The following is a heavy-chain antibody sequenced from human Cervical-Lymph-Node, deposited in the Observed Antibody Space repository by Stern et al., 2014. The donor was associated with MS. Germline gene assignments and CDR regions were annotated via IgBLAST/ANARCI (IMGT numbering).Heavy chain of an antibody. CDR1: GFTFRSYS. V-gene: IGHV3-21*01. J-gene: IGHJ1*01. CDR3: AKGATPTTHSLGD. CDR2: IDKSGTDI. Sequence: EVQLVESGGGLVKPGGSLRLSCGGSGFTFRSYSMNWVRQAPGKGLELVSSIDKSGTDIYYADSVKGRFTISRDNAKNSLYLQMSSLRADDTAVYYCAKGATPTTHSLGDWGQGTLVTISS. D-gene: IGHD1-14*01.